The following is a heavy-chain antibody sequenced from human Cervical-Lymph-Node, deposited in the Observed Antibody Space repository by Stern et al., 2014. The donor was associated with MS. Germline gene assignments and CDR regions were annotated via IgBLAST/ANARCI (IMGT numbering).Heavy chain of an antibody. CDR3: ARRGGQRLIHFDS. CDR1: GDFVTNTNY. CDR2: ISYTGGT. Sequence: VQLVESGPGLVKPSETLSLTCVVSGDFVTNTNYWSWVRQSPGKGLEWIGEISYTGGTNYNPSLKSRVLMSLDNSKTQFSLILASVTATDTAVYFCARRGGQRLIHFDSWGQGTLVTVSS. J-gene: IGHJ4*02. D-gene: IGHD6-25*01. V-gene: IGHV4-4*02.